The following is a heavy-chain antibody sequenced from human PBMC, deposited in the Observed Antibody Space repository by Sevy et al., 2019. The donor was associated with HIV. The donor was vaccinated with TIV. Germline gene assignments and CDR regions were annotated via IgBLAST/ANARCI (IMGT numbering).Heavy chain of an antibody. CDR3: ARLISPYSSSWSYYYYMDV. V-gene: IGHV4-59*08. CDR1: GGSISNYY. D-gene: IGHD6-13*01. J-gene: IGHJ6*03. Sequence: SETLSLTCTVSGGSISNYYWNWIRQPPGKGLEWIGYVYYTGNTNYNPSLKSRVTISVDTSKNQLSLKLSTVTAADTAVYYCARLISPYSSSWSYYYYMDVWGKGTTVTVSS. CDR2: VYYTGNT.